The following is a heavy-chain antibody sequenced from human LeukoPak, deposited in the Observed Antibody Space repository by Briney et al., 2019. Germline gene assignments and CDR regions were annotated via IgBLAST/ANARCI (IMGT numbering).Heavy chain of an antibody. CDR3: ARDVSREYFDF. J-gene: IGHJ4*02. V-gene: IGHV4-38-2*02. D-gene: IGHD3-10*01. Sequence: SETLSLTCTVSGYSISSGYYWGWIRQPPGKGLEWIGSIYHSGTTYYSPSLKSRVTISVDRSKNQFSLRLSSVTAADTAVYNCARDVSREYFDFWGLGTLVTVSS. CDR2: IYHSGTT. CDR1: GYSISSGYY.